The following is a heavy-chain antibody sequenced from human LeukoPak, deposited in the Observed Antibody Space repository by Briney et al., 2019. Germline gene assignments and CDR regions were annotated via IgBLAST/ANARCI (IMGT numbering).Heavy chain of an antibody. Sequence: ASVKVSCKASGYTFTGYYMHWVQQAPGQGLEWMGWINPNSGGTNYAQKFQGRVTVARDTSISTAYMELSRLRSDDTAVYYCAGFYSSSSHDAFDIWGQGTMVTVSS. CDR3: AGFYSSSSHDAFDI. J-gene: IGHJ3*02. V-gene: IGHV1-2*02. CDR2: INPNSGGT. D-gene: IGHD6-13*01. CDR1: GYTFTGYY.